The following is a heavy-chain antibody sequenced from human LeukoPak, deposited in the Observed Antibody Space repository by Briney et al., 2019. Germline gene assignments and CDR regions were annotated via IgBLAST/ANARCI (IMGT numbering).Heavy chain of an antibody. J-gene: IGHJ4*02. CDR3: AREYCSGGSCYGNLDH. Sequence: PGGSLRLSCAASGLIFRSYSINWVRQAPGKGLEWVSFISSAGGVIYYADSVKGRFTISRDNAKNSLYLQMNSLRVEDTAVYYCAREYCSGGSCYGNLDHWGQGTPVTVSS. CDR1: GLIFRSYS. V-gene: IGHV3-48*01. D-gene: IGHD2-15*01. CDR2: ISSAGGVI.